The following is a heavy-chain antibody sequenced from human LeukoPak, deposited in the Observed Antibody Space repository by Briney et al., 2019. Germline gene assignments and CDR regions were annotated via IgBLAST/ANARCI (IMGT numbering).Heavy chain of an antibody. V-gene: IGHV1-18*01. CDR2: ISAYNGNT. CDR1: GYSLITYG. J-gene: IGHJ3*02. CDR3: AGERKSSYDTLTGYYKSDAFDI. D-gene: IGHD3-9*01. Sequence: ASVTVSCKAAGYSLITYGISWVRQAPGQGLEWMGWISAYNGNTNYAQKLQGRVTVTTDTSTNTAYMELRSLRSDDTAVYYCAGERKSSYDTLTGYYKSDAFDIWGQGTMVTVSS.